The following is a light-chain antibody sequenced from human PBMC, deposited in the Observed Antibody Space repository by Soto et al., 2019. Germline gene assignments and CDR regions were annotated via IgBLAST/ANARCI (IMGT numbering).Light chain of an antibody. Sequence: QSALTQPPSASGSPGQSVTISCTGTSSDVGGYNYVSWYQQHPGKAPKLMIYEVSKRPSCVPDRFSGSKSGNTASLTVSGLQDEDEADYYCSSYAGSNVVFGGGTKLTVL. J-gene: IGLJ2*01. V-gene: IGLV2-8*01. CDR2: EVS. CDR3: SSYAGSNVV. CDR1: SSDVGGYNY.